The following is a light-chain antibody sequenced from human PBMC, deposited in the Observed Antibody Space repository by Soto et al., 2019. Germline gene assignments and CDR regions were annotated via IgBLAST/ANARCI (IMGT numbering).Light chain of an antibody. V-gene: IGLV2-14*01. CDR3: SSYTTSNTYV. J-gene: IGLJ1*01. Sequence: QSVLTQPASVSGSPGQSITFSCTGTSSDIGVYNYVSWYQQHPGKAPKLMIYEVNNRPSGVSNRFSGSKSGNTASLTISGLQAEDEADCYCSSYTTSNTYVFGTGTKVNVL. CDR1: SSDIGVYNY. CDR2: EVN.